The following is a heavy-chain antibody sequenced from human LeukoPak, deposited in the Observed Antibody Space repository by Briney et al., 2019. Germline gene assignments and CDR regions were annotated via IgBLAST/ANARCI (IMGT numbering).Heavy chain of an antibody. CDR2: ISSSSSYI. J-gene: IGHJ4*02. D-gene: IGHD2-15*01. Sequence: GGSLRLSCAASGFTFSSYSMNWVRQAPGKGLEWVSSISSSSSYIYYADSVTGRFTISRDNAKNSLYLQMNSLRAEDTAVYYCARGYCSGGSCYAPHFDYWGQGTLVTVSS. V-gene: IGHV3-21*01. CDR3: ARGYCSGGSCYAPHFDY. CDR1: GFTFSSYS.